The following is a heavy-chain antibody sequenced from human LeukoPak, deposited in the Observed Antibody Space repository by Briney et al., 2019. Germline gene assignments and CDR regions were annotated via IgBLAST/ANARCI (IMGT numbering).Heavy chain of an antibody. CDR2: IRYDGSNK. CDR3: ARNPGRIVVVGSIRWFDP. V-gene: IGHV3-30*02. J-gene: IGHJ5*02. CDR1: GFTFSSYG. D-gene: IGHD2-2*01. Sequence: GGSLRLSCAASGFTFSSYGMHWVRQAPGKGLEWVAFIRYDGSNKYYADSVKGRFTISRDNSKNTLYLQMNSLRAEDTAVYYCARNPGRIVVVGSIRWFDPWGQGTLVTVSS.